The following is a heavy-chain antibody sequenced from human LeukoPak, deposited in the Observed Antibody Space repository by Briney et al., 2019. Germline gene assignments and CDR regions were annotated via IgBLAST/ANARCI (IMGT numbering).Heavy chain of an antibody. Sequence: SVKVSCKASGGTFSSYAISWVRQAPGQGLEWMGGIIPIFGTANYAQKFQGRVTITADESTSTAYMELSSLRSEDTAVYYCARGYPNHYDFPLNWFDPWGQGTLVTVSS. CDR2: IIPIFGTA. V-gene: IGHV1-69*13. J-gene: IGHJ5*02. CDR1: GGTFSSYA. D-gene: IGHD3-3*01. CDR3: ARGYPNHYDFPLNWFDP.